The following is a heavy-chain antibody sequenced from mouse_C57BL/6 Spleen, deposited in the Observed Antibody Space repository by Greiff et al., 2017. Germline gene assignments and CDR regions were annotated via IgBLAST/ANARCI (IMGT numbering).Heavy chain of an antibody. V-gene: IGHV1-64*01. J-gene: IGHJ3*01. Sequence: QVQLQQSGAELVKPGASVKLSCKASGYTFTSYWMHWVKQRPGQGLEWIGMIHPNSGSTNYNEKFKSKATMTVDKSSSTAYMQLSSLTSEDSAVYYCARAYDYDGPFAYWGQGTLVTVSA. CDR2: IHPNSGST. CDR3: ARAYDYDGPFAY. CDR1: GYTFTSYW. D-gene: IGHD2-4*01.